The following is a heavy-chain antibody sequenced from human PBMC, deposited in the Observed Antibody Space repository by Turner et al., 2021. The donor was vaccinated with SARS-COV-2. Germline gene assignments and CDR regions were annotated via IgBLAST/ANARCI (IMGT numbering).Heavy chain of an antibody. Sequence: QVQLQQWGAGRLKPSETLSLTCAVYGGSFSGYSWSWTRQPPGKGLEWIGEIKHSGSTNYTPSLKSRVTISVDTSKNQFSLKLSSVTAADTAVYYCARGIKGVLMSGSYYYYGMDVWGQGTTVTVSS. CDR2: IKHSGST. V-gene: IGHV4-34*01. J-gene: IGHJ6*02. D-gene: IGHD1-26*01. CDR1: GGSFSGYS. CDR3: ARGIKGVLMSGSYYYYGMDV.